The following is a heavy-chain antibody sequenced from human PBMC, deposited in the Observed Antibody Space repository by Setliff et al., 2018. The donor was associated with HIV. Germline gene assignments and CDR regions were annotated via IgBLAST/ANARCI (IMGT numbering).Heavy chain of an antibody. CDR1: GYTFKSYD. Sequence: ASVTVSCKTSGYTFKSYDINWVRQAPGQRPEWMARINAGNGNREYSPKFQGRVTITADTSASTMYMELSSLRSEDTAVYYCARVGNNRLQFFDHWGQGTLVTVSS. J-gene: IGHJ4*02. CDR2: INAGNGNR. V-gene: IGHV1-3*01. D-gene: IGHD5-12*01. CDR3: ARVGNNRLQFFDH.